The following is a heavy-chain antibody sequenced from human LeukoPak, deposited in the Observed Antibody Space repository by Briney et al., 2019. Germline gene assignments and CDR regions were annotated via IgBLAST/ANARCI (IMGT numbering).Heavy chain of an antibody. CDR1: GYPFTVYY. CDR3: ARDREDIVVVPAAKGGYYYYYMDV. CDR2: INPNSGDI. V-gene: IGHV1-2*04. J-gene: IGHJ6*03. Sequence: ASVRVSCKTSGYPFTVYYIHWVRQAPGQGLEWMGRINPNSGDIDYAQKFQGSVTMTTDTSISSAYMELSSLRSEDTAVYYCARDREDIVVVPAAKGGYYYYYMDVWGKGTTVTVSS. D-gene: IGHD2-2*01.